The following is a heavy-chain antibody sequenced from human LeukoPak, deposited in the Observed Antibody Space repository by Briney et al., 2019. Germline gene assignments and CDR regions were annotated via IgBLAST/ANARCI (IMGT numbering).Heavy chain of an antibody. V-gene: IGHV4-34*01. CDR3: ARDCGGDCYYTDAFDI. Sequence: PSETLSLTCAVYGGSFSGYYWSWIRQPPGKGLEWIGEINHSGSTNYNPSLKRRVTISVDTSKNQFSLKLSSVTAADTAVYYCARDCGGDCYYTDAFDIWGQGTMVTVSS. J-gene: IGHJ3*02. D-gene: IGHD2-21*02. CDR2: INHSGST. CDR1: GGSFSGYY.